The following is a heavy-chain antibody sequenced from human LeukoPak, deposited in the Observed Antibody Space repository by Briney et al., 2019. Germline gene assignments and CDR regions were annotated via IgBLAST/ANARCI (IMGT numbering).Heavy chain of an antibody. J-gene: IGHJ6*02. CDR1: GYTFTRNY. V-gene: IGHV1-2*04. CDR3: ARDLISGAAAGTGENYGMDV. D-gene: IGHD6-13*01. CDR2: INPNSGGT. Sequence: ASVKVSCKASGYTFTRNYMHRVRQAPGQGLEWMGWINPNSGGTNYAQKFQGWVTMTRDTSISTAYMELSRLRSDDTAVYYCARDLISGAAAGTGENYGMDVWGQGTTVTVSS.